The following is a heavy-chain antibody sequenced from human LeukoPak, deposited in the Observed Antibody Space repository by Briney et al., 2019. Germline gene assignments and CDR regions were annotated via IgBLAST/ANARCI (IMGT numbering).Heavy chain of an antibody. CDR1: GYTFTGYY. CDR2: INPNSGGT. J-gene: IGHJ3*02. CDR3: ARDRGGAEYSFDI. D-gene: IGHD3-16*01. V-gene: IGHV1-2*02. Sequence: ASVKVSCKASGYTFTGYYMHWVRQAPGQGLEWMGWINPNSGGTNYAQKFQGRVTMTRDTSISTAYMELSKLRSDDTAVYYCARDRGGAEYSFDIWGQGTMVTVSS.